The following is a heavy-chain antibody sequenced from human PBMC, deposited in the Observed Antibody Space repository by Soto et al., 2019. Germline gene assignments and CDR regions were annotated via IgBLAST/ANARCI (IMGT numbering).Heavy chain of an antibody. CDR2: INSSSSYT. CDR3: ARIITAAGGRRYFDL. J-gene: IGHJ2*01. CDR1: GFTFSDYY. V-gene: IGHV3-11*05. D-gene: IGHD6-13*01. Sequence: QVQLVESGGGLVKPGGSLRLSCAASGFTFSDYYMSWIRQAPGKGLERVSYINSSSSYTNYADSVTGRFTISRDNAKNSLYLHMNSLSAGDTAVCYRARIITAAGGRRYFDLWGRGTLVTVSS.